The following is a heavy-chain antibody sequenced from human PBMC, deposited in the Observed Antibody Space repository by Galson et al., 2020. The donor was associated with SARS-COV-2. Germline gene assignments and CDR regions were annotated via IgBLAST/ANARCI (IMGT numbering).Heavy chain of an antibody. CDR2: INPTGAST. V-gene: IGHV1-46*01. CDR3: AGKGGTYYFDS. J-gene: IGHJ4*02. Sequence: ASVKVSCKASGYTFTSYYLHWVRQAPGQGLEWMGIINPTGASTSYAQKFQGRVTMTSDTSTSTVYMELSSLRSEDTAVYYCAGKGGTYYFDSWGQGTLVTVSS. D-gene: IGHD1-7*01. CDR1: GYTFTSYY.